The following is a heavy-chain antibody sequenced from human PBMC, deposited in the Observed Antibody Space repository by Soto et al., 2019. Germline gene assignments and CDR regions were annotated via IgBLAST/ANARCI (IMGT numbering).Heavy chain of an antibody. Sequence: GGSLRLSCAASGFTFSSYAMSWVRQAPGKGLEWVSAISGSGGSTYYADSVKGRFTISRDNSKNTLYLQMNSLRAEDTAVYYCAKPPEEVVVAAPDYWGQGTLVTVSS. J-gene: IGHJ4*02. CDR2: ISGSGGST. V-gene: IGHV3-23*01. CDR3: AKPPEEVVVAAPDY. D-gene: IGHD2-15*01. CDR1: GFTFSSYA.